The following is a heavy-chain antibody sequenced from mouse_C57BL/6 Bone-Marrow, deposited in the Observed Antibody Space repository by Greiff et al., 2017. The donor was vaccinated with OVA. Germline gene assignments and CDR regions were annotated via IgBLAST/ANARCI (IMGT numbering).Heavy chain of an antibody. Sequence: EVQLVESGGGLVKPGGSLKLSCAASGFTFSDYGMHWVRQAPEKGLEWVAYISSGSSTIYYADTVKGRFTISRDNAKNTLFLQMTSLRSEDTAMYYCAKGYYYAMDYWGQGTSVTVSS. CDR2: ISSGSSTI. V-gene: IGHV5-17*01. CDR1: GFTFSDYG. J-gene: IGHJ4*01. CDR3: AKGYYYAMDY.